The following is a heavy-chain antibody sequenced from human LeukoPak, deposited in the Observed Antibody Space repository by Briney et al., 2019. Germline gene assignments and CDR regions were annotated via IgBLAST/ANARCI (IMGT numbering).Heavy chain of an antibody. CDR3: AKDSSGWYKGPGGFDY. Sequence: PGGSLRLSCAASGFTFSSYAMSWVRQAPGKGLEWVSAISGSGGSTYYADSVKGRFTISRDNSKNTLYLQMNSLRAEDTAVYYCAKDSSGWYKGPGGFDYWGQGTLVTVSS. CDR1: GFTFSSYA. V-gene: IGHV3-23*01. D-gene: IGHD6-19*01. CDR2: ISGSGGST. J-gene: IGHJ4*02.